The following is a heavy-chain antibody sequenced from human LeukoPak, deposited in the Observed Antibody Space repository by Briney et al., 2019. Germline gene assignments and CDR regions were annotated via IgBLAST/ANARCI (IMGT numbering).Heavy chain of an antibody. CDR1: GFTFNNYA. Sequence: PGRSLRLSCEASGFTFNNYAMHWVRQAPGKGLEWVAVISYDGSNKYYADSVKGRFTISRDNSKNTLYLQMNSLRAEDTAVYYCARDYDSSGSSIDCWGQGTLVTVSS. CDR2: ISYDGSNK. D-gene: IGHD3-22*01. V-gene: IGHV3-30-3*01. CDR3: ARDYDSSGSSIDC. J-gene: IGHJ4*02.